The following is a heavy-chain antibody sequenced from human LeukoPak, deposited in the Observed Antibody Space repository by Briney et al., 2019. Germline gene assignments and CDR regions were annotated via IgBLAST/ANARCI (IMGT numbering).Heavy chain of an antibody. J-gene: IGHJ4*02. V-gene: IGHV1-8*03. CDR1: GYTFTSYD. CDR3: ARGRLPTYYFDY. CDR2: MNPNSGNT. Sequence: ASVKVSCKASGYTFTSYDINWVRQATGQGLEWMGWMNPNSGNTGYAQKFQGRVTITRNTSISTAYMELSSLRSEDTAVYYCARGRLPTYYFDYWGQGTLVTVSS.